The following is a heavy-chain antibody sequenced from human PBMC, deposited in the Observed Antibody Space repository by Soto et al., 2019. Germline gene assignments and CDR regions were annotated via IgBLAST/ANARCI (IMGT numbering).Heavy chain of an antibody. CDR2: IHRDGSET. CDR3: APVPWGAVAGNTLYYYGMDV. Sequence: PGGSLRLSCAASGFTFSMYWMSWVRQAPGKGLEWVATIHRDGSETYYVDSVKGRFTISRDNAQNSLFLQMSSLRVDDTALYYCAPVPWGAVAGNTLYYYGMDVWGQGATVTVSS. D-gene: IGHD2-15*01. J-gene: IGHJ6*02. CDR1: GFTFSMYW. V-gene: IGHV3-7*01.